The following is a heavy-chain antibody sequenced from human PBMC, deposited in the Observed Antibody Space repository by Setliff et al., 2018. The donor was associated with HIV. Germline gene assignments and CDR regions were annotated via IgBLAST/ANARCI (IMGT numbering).Heavy chain of an antibody. D-gene: IGHD3-3*01. Sequence: GGSLRLSCAASGFTFSSYTMHWVRRVPGKGLEWLAVISYDGSDKYYADSEKGRFTIARDNSKDTLYLQMNSLRAEDTAIYYCARAAGRSGYYRDYFDYWGQGTLVTVST. V-gene: IGHV3-30*04. CDR3: ARAAGRSGYYRDYFDY. CDR1: GFTFSSYT. CDR2: ISYDGSDK. J-gene: IGHJ4*02.